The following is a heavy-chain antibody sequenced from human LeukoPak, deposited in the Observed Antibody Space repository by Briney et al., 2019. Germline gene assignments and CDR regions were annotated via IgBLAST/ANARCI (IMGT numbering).Heavy chain of an antibody. CDR2: ISGSGGST. Sequence: GGSLRLSCAASGFTFSSYAMSWVRQAPGKGLEWVSAISGSGGSTYYADSVKGRFTISRDNSKNTLYLQVNSLRAEDTAVYYCAKAHYGSGSYLSDYWGQGTLVTVSS. D-gene: IGHD3-10*01. V-gene: IGHV3-23*01. CDR1: GFTFSSYA. CDR3: AKAHYGSGSYLSDY. J-gene: IGHJ4*02.